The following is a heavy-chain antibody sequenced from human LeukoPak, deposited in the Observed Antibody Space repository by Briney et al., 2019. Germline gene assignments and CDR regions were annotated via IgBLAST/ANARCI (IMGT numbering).Heavy chain of an antibody. J-gene: IGHJ4*02. Sequence: ASVKVSCKASGYTFTSYGISWVRQAPGQGLEWMAWISANNGETRYAQNLQGRLTMTTDTSTSTAYMELRSLRSDDTAVYYCARVPPSAHQLLSSDYWGQGTQVTVSS. CDR2: ISANNGET. V-gene: IGHV1-18*01. D-gene: IGHD2-2*01. CDR3: ARVPPSAHQLLSSDY. CDR1: GYTFTSYG.